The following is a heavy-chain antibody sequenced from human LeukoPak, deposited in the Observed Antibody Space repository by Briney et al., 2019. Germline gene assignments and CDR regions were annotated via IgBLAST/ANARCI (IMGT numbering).Heavy chain of an antibody. D-gene: IGHD1-26*01. CDR3: TRPVYGGGATENYYYYMDV. CDR1: GFTFSGSD. J-gene: IGHJ6*03. Sequence: PGGSLRLSCAASGFTFSGSDMHWVRQASGKGLEWVGRIRTKANNYATAYVASVKGRFTFSRDDSKNTAYLQMNSLKTEDTAVYYCTRPVYGGGATENYYYYMDVWGKGTTVTVSS. CDR2: IRTKANNYAT. V-gene: IGHV3-73*01.